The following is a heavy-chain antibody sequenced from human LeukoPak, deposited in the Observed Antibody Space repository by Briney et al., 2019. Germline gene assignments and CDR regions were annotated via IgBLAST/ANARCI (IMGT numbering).Heavy chain of an antibody. CDR1: GFTFDDNA. CDR2: ISGDGGST. Sequence: GGSLRLSCAASGFTFDDNAMHWVRQAPGKGLEWVSLISGDGGSTYYADSVKGRFTISRDNSKNSLYLQMNSLRTEDTALYYCAQGIESQTSIAVAGTDFDYWGQGTLVTVSS. V-gene: IGHV3-43*02. D-gene: IGHD6-19*01. J-gene: IGHJ4*02. CDR3: AQGIESQTSIAVAGTDFDY.